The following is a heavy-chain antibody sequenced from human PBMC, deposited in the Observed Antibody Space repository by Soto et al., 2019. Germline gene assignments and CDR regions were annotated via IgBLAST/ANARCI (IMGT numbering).Heavy chain of an antibody. Sequence: GESLKISCKGSGYSFTKFWIGWVRQMPGKGLEWMGIIYPGDSDTRYSPSFQGQVTISADKSINAAYLQWSSLKASDSAMYFCVRHETRYSRSEDSYYYYAMDVRGQATTVTVSS. CDR1: GYSFTKFW. D-gene: IGHD6-6*01. CDR3: VRHETRYSRSEDSYYYYAMDV. V-gene: IGHV5-51*01. J-gene: IGHJ6*02. CDR2: IYPGDSDT.